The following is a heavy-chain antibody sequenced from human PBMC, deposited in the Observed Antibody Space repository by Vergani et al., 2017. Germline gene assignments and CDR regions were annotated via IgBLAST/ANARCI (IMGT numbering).Heavy chain of an antibody. J-gene: IGHJ4*02. CDR3: AIDSGCSCPV. CDR1: GYTFTSYA. D-gene: IGHD2-15*01. CDR2: ITACNGNS. Sequence: QVQLVQSGAEVKKPGASVKVSCKASGYTFTSYAMHWVRQAPGQRREWMGWITACNGNSKYSQKFQGRVAINRDTSACTDYMDLSSLRSEDTAVYYGAIDSGCSCPVWGQGTLVTVSS. V-gene: IGHV1-3*01.